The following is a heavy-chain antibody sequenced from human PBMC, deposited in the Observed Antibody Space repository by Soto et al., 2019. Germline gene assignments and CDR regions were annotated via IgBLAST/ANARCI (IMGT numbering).Heavy chain of an antibody. V-gene: IGHV3-21*01. CDR3: ASLGGIAAAGTGPTTDLCDY. D-gene: IGHD6-13*01. Sequence: GGSLRLSCAASGFTFSSYSMNWVRQAPGKGLEWVSSISSSSSYIYYADSVKGRFTISRDNAKNSLYLQMNSLRAEDTAVYYCASLGGIAAAGTGPTTDLCDYWGQGTLVTVSS. CDR1: GFTFSSYS. J-gene: IGHJ4*02. CDR2: ISSSSSYI.